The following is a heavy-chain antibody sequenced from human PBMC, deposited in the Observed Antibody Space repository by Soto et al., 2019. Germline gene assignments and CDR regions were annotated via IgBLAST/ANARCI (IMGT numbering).Heavy chain of an antibody. V-gene: IGHV1-18*01. CDR3: ARDRGAYGMDV. CDR1: GYTFTSYG. J-gene: IGHJ6*02. Sequence: QVQLVQSGAEVKKPGASVKVSCKASGYTFTSYGISWVRQARGQGLEWMGWISAYNGNTNYAQKLQGRVTMTTDTSTSAVYMVLRSLRFDDTAVYYCARDRGAYGMDVWGQGTTVTVSS. CDR2: ISAYNGNT.